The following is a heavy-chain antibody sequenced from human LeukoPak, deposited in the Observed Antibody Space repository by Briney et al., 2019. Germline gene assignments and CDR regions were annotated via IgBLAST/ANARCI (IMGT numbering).Heavy chain of an antibody. CDR2: IYYSGST. Sequence: PSETLSLTCAVYGGSFSGYYWSWIRQPPGKGLEWIGYIYYSGSTYYNPSLKSRVTISVDTSKNQFSLKLSSVTAADTAVYYCARVINHITFLVDYWGQGTLVTVSS. CDR3: ARVINHITFLVDY. D-gene: IGHD1-14*01. CDR1: GGSFSGYY. V-gene: IGHV4-34*09. J-gene: IGHJ4*02.